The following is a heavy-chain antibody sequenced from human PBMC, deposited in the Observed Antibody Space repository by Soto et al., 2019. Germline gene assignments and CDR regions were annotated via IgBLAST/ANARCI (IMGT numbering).Heavy chain of an antibody. CDR3: ARMMKDYGDYGVLGRDAFDS. J-gene: IGHJ3*02. Sequence: QVQLQESGPGLVKPSQTLSLTCTVSGGSIRRGAYYSSSFRQHPGKGLESIGHIYYSGSTYYHPSLKSRVTISVDTSKHQFYLKLSSVHAADTVVYYCARMMKDYGDYGVLGRDAFDSWCQGTMVTVSS. V-gene: IGHV4-31*03. CDR2: IYYSGST. CDR1: GGSIRRGAYY. D-gene: IGHD4-17*01.